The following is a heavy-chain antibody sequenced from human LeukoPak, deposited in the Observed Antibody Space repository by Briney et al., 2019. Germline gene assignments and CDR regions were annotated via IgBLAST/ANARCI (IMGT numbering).Heavy chain of an antibody. CDR2: IKSKTDGGTT. J-gene: IGHJ3*02. CDR3: CTPDIVVVVAADDDAFDI. CDR1: GFTFSNAW. V-gene: IGHV3-15*01. D-gene: IGHD2-15*01. Sequence: GGSLRLSCAPSGFTFSNAWMSWVRQAPGKGLEWVGRIKSKTDGGTTDYAAPVKGRFTISRDDSKNTLYLQMNSLKTEDTAVYYCCTPDIVVVVAADDDAFDIWGQGTMVTVSS.